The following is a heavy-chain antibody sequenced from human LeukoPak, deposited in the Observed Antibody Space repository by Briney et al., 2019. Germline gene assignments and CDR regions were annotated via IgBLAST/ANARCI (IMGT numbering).Heavy chain of an antibody. D-gene: IGHD4-17*01. J-gene: IGHJ4*02. CDR1: GFTVSSNY. CDR3: ARETTASGNFFDS. Sequence: PGGSLRLSCAASGFTVSSNYMSWVRQAPGKGLEWVSVIYSGGSTYYADSVKGRFTISRDNSKNTLYLQMNSLRAEDTAVYYCARETTASGNFFDSWGQGTLVTVSS. CDR2: IYSGGST. V-gene: IGHV3-66*01.